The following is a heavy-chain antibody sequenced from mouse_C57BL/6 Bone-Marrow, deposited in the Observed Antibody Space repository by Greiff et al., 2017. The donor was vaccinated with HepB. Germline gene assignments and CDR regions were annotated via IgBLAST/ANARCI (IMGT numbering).Heavy chain of an antibody. V-gene: IGHV5-6*01. CDR3: ARHENLAWFAY. CDR1: GFTFSSYG. J-gene: IGHJ3*01. Sequence: EVQLVESGGDLVKPGGSLKLSCAASGFTFSSYGMSWVRQTPDKRLEWVATISSGGSYTYYPDSVKGRFTISRDNAKNTLYLQMSSLKSEDTAMYYCARHENLAWFAYWGQGTLVTVSA. CDR2: ISSGGSYT.